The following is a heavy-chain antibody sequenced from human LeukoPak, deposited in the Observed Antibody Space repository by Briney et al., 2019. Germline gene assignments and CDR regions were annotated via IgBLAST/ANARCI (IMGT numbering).Heavy chain of an antibody. CDR2: ISYDGSNK. CDR1: GFTFSSYA. D-gene: IGHD6-19*01. J-gene: IGHJ4*02. CDR3: ARGGVYSSGSYYLYYVDY. V-gene: IGHV3-30-3*01. Sequence: PGGSLRLSCVASGFTFSSYAMHCVRQAPGKGLEWVALISYDGSNKYYADSVKGRFTISRDNSKNTLYLQMNSLRAEDTAVYYCARGGVYSSGSYYLYYVDYWGQGTLVTVSS.